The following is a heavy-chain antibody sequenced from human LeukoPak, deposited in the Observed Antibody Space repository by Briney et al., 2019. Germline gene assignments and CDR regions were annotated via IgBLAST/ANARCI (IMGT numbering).Heavy chain of an antibody. CDR2: IYSGGST. Sequence: PGGSLRLSCAASGFTVSSNYMSWVRQAPGKGLEWVSVIYSGGSTYYADSVKGRFTISRDNAKNSLNLQMNSLRAEDTAVYYCARDRGATTHSDYWGQGTLVTVSS. D-gene: IGHD5-12*01. CDR1: GFTVSSNY. V-gene: IGHV3-66*01. CDR3: ARDRGATTHSDY. J-gene: IGHJ4*02.